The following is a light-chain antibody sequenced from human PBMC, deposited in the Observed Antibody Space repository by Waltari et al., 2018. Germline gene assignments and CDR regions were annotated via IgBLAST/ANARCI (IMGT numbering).Light chain of an antibody. Sequence: ENVLTQSPATLSLSPGERASLSCGASQSVSDRHLAWYQQQPGLAPRLLIYDASKRATGVPDRFSGSRSGTDFTLTISRLEPEDFAVYYCQRFASSEFTFGPGTKVDI. V-gene: IGKV3D-20*01. CDR2: DAS. J-gene: IGKJ3*01. CDR3: QRFASSEFT. CDR1: QSVSDRH.